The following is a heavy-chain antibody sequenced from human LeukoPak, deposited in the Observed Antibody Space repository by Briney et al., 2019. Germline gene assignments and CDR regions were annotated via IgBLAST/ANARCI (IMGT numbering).Heavy chain of an antibody. Sequence: QSGGSLILSCAASGFTFDDYAMHWVRQAPGKGLEWVSGISWNSGSIDYADSVKGRFTISRDNAKNSLYLQMNSLRPEDTAFYYCAKGTGRYWTFFDYWGQGTLVTVSS. CDR1: GFTFDDYA. V-gene: IGHV3-9*01. D-gene: IGHD1-26*01. J-gene: IGHJ4*02. CDR2: ISWNSGSI. CDR3: AKGTGRYWTFFDY.